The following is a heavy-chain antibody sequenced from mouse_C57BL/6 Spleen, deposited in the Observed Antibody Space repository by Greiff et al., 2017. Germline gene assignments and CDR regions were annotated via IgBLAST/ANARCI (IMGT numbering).Heavy chain of an antibody. V-gene: IGHV5-9*01. J-gene: IGHJ3*01. Sequence: EVQLVESGGGLVKPGGSLKLSCAASGFTFSSYTMSWVRQTPEKRLEWVATISGGGGNTYYPDSVKGRFTISRDNAKNTLYLQMSSLRSEDTALYYCARHENYYGSSSWFAYWGQGTLVTVSA. D-gene: IGHD1-1*01. CDR1: GFTFSSYT. CDR3: ARHENYYGSSSWFAY. CDR2: ISGGGGNT.